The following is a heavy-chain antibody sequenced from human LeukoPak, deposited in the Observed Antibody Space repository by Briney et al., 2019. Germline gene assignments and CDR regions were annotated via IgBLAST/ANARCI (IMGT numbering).Heavy chain of an antibody. J-gene: IGHJ3*02. V-gene: IGHV3-30*04. CDR3: ARDQYYYDSSGYSGDAFDI. Sequence: GGSLRLSCAASGFTFSSYAMSWVRQAPGKGLEWVAVISYDGSNKYYADSVKGRFTISRDNSKNTLYLQMNSLRAEDTAVYYCARDQYYYDSSGYSGDAFDIWGQGTMVTVSS. D-gene: IGHD3-22*01. CDR2: ISYDGSNK. CDR1: GFTFSSYA.